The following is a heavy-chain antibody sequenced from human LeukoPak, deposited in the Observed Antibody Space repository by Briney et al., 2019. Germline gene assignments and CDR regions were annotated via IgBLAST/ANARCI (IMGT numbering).Heavy chain of an antibody. CDR2: IYTSGST. D-gene: IGHD1-1*01. J-gene: IGHJ4*02. CDR3: ARGWNDGELDY. Sequence: SQTLSLTCTVSGGSISSGSYYWSWIRQPAGKGLEWIGRIYTSGSTNYNPSLKSRVTISVDTSKNQFSLKLSSVTAADTAVYYCARGWNDGELDYWGQGTLVTVSS. V-gene: IGHV4-61*02. CDR1: GGSISSGSYY.